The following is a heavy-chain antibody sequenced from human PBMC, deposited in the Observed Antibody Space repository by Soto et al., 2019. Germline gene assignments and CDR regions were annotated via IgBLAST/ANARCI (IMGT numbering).Heavy chain of an antibody. Sequence: QVQLVQYGAEVKKPGSSVKVSCKASGDTFSFYTINWVRQAPGLGLEWMGRVNPIVSMSNYAQKFQGRVTITADTSTNTAYMQMSSLRSEDTAIYYCAASYGSGYRAFDYWGQGALVTVSS. V-gene: IGHV1-69*02. J-gene: IGHJ4*02. D-gene: IGHD3-10*01. CDR2: VNPIVSMS. CDR3: AASYGSGYRAFDY. CDR1: GDTFSFYT.